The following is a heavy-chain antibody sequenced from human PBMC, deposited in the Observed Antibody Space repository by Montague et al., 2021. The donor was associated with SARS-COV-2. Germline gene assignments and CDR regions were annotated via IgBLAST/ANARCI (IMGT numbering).Heavy chain of an antibody. J-gene: IGHJ3*01. CDR3: ARGQVTISGVLIFIPAAGHLDV. V-gene: IGHV4-34*01. CDR1: SGSFSDFY. Sequence: SETLSLTCAVYSGSFSDFYWTWIRQSPGKGLEWIGEINHTGSATYNPSPKGRVTLSRDTSKHQFSLKLQSVTPADTAVYYCARGQVTISGVLIFIPAAGHLDVWGQATSVTVSS. D-gene: IGHD3-3*01. CDR2: INHTGSA.